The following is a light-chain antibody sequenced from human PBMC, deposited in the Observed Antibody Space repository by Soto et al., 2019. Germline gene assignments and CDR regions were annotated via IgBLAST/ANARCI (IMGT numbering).Light chain of an antibody. J-gene: IGKJ1*01. CDR1: QSVGSN. CDR3: QQYNNWPPDRT. Sequence: EIVMTQSPATLSVSPGERATLSCRASQSVGSNLAWYQQKPGQAPRLLLYGASTRATGIPARFSGSGSGPEFTLTISSLQSEDCAIYFCQQYNNWPPDRTFGQGTKVEIK. CDR2: GAS. V-gene: IGKV3-15*01.